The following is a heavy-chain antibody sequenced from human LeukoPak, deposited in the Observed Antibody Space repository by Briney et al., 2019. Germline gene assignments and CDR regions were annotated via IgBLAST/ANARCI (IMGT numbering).Heavy chain of an antibody. V-gene: IGHV4-34*01. CDR1: GGSFSGYY. CDR3: ARDESHRGSYYDSSGYYYPFDY. D-gene: IGHD3-22*01. Sequence: PSETLSLTCAVYGGSFSGYYWSWIRQPPGKGLEWIGEINHSGSTNYNPSLKSRVTISVDTSKNQFSLKLSSVTAADTAVYYCARDESHRGSYYDSSGYYYPFDYWGQGTLVTVSS. CDR2: INHSGST. J-gene: IGHJ4*02.